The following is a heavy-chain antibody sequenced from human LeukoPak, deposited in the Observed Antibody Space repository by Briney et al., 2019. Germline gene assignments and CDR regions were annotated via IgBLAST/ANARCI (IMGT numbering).Heavy chain of an antibody. Sequence: ASVKVSCKTSGYTFTSYGISWVRQAPGQGLEWMGWISAYNGNTNYAQKLQGRVTMTTDTSTSTAYMELRSLRSDDTAVYYCARGGWLVRDRRKYYFDYWGQGTLVTVSS. CDR3: ARGGWLVRDRRKYYFDY. CDR1: GYTFTSYG. D-gene: IGHD6-19*01. V-gene: IGHV1-18*01. CDR2: ISAYNGNT. J-gene: IGHJ4*02.